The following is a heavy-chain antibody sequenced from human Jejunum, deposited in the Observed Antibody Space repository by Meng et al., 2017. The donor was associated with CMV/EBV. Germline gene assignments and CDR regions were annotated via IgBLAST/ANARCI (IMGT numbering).Heavy chain of an antibody. CDR3: AKVSATTRPGSHLDS. Sequence: SGYTVTGYYLQWVRQAPGQGLELMGWINPNTGGTHYLQKFEGRVTMTRDTTLSTGYMEMTSLRTDDTAVYYCAKVSATTRPGSHLDSWGQGTLVTVSS. J-gene: IGHJ4*02. D-gene: IGHD2-15*01. CDR1: GYTVTGYY. CDR2: INPNTGGT. V-gene: IGHV1-2*02.